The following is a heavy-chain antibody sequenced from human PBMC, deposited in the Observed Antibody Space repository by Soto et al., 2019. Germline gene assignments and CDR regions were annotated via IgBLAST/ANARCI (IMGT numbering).Heavy chain of an antibody. V-gene: IGHV3-7*04. CDR1: GFTFSSYW. J-gene: IGHJ4*02. D-gene: IGHD4-17*01. CDR3: ARASIYGDYS. Sequence: EVQLVESGGGLVQPGGSLRLSCAASGFTFSSYWMSWVRQAPGKGLEWVANIKQDGSEKYYVDSVKGRFTISRDNAKNSLYVQMNSLRADATAVYYCARASIYGDYSWGQGTLVAVST. CDR2: IKQDGSEK.